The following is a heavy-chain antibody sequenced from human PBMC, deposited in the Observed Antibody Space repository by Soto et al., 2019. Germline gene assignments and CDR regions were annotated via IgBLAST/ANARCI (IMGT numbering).Heavy chain of an antibody. J-gene: IGHJ6*02. D-gene: IGHD6-19*01. Sequence: QVQLVQSGAEVKKPGSSVKVSCKASGGTFSSYAISWVRQAPGQGLEWMGGIIPIFGTANYAQKFQGRVTITADDSTRTAYVEVRSRRSEDTAVYYCAIEEWLAESTVYYYYYYGMDVWGQGTTVTVAS. CDR1: GGTFSSYA. CDR3: AIEEWLAESTVYYYYYYGMDV. CDR2: IIPIFGTA. V-gene: IGHV1-69*01.